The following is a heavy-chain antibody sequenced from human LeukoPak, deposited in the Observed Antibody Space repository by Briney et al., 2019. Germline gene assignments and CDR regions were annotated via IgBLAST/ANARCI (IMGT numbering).Heavy chain of an antibody. J-gene: IGHJ4*02. CDR3: AKELYGNPSGY. V-gene: IGHV3-23*01. Sequence: GGSLRLSCAASGFTFSSYAMSWVRQAPEKGLEWVSAISGSGGSTYYAASVRGRFTISRDNAKNTLFLQMSSLRAGDTALYYCAKELYGNPSGYWGQGTRVTVSS. CDR1: GFTFSSYA. D-gene: IGHD2-8*01. CDR2: ISGSGGST.